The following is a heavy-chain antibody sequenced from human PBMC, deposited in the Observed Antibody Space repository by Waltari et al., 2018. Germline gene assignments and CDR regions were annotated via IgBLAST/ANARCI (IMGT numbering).Heavy chain of an antibody. D-gene: IGHD1-26*01. V-gene: IGHV3-7*01. CDR3: ARLIGGTLTEYYQ. J-gene: IGHJ1*01. CDR2: IKEDGSEK. Sequence: EVQLMESGGGLVQPGGSLRLSCAASGFTFSSHWMTWVRQAPGKGVEWGANIKEDGSEKYYVDSVKGRFTISRDNAKNSLYLQMNSLRVEDAAVYYCARLIGGTLTEYYQWGQGTLVTVPS. CDR1: GFTFSSHW.